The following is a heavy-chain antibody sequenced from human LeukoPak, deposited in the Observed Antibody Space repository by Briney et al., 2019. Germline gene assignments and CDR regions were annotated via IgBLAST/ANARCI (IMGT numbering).Heavy chain of an antibody. CDR3: ARAGVQGGLPGTD. J-gene: IGHJ4*02. Sequence: PSQTLSLTCTVSGGSISSGDYYWSWLRQPPGRGLEWIGYIYYSGSTYYNPSLKSRVTISVDTSKNQFSLKLSSVTAADTAVYYCARAGVQGGLPGTDWGQGTLVTVSS. CDR2: IYYSGST. V-gene: IGHV4-30-4*01. D-gene: IGHD1-1*01. CDR1: GGSISSGDYY.